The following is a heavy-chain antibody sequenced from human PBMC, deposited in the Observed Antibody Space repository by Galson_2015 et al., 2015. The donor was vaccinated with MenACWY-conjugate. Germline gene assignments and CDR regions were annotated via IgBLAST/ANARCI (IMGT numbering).Heavy chain of an antibody. V-gene: IGHV4-39*07. J-gene: IGHJ5*02. D-gene: IGHD3-16*01. CDR3: ARTRTPFTPYNWFDP. CDR2: IYYSGST. Sequence: WIRQPPGTGLEWIGSIYYSGSTYYNPSLKSRVTISVDTSKNQFSLKLSSVTAADTAVYYCARTRTPFTPYNWFDPWGQGTLVTVSS.